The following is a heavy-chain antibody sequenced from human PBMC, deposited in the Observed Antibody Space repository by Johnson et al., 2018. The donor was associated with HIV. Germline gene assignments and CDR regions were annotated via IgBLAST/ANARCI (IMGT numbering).Heavy chain of an antibody. CDR2: IKEDGSED. J-gene: IGHJ3*02. CDR3: ARDGVYSSPHDAFDI. CDR1: GFTFSNYW. D-gene: IGHD6-13*01. Sequence: VQLVESGGALVQPGGSLRLSCVASGFTFSNYWMSWVRQAPGKGLEWLANIKEDGSEDYYVDSLKGRFTISRDNAQNSLYLQMENLRAEDSAIYYCARDGVYSSPHDAFDIWGQGTTVTVSS. V-gene: IGHV3-7*05.